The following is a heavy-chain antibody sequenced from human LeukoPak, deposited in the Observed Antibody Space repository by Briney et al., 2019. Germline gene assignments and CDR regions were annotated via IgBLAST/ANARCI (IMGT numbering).Heavy chain of an antibody. D-gene: IGHD6-13*01. CDR2: ISSSSSYI. CDR1: GFTFSSYS. Sequence: PGGSLRLSCAASGFTFSSYSMNWVRQAPGKGLEWVSPISSSSSYIYYADSVKGRFTISRDNAKNSLYLQMNSLRAEDTAVYYCARVRSSSWYDAFDIWGQGTMVTVSS. J-gene: IGHJ3*02. CDR3: ARVRSSSWYDAFDI. V-gene: IGHV3-21*01.